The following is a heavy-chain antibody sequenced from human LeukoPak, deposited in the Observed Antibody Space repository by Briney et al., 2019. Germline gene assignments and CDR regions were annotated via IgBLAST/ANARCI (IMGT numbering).Heavy chain of an antibody. V-gene: IGHV3-23*01. CDR1: GFTFDDYG. J-gene: IGHJ6*03. D-gene: IGHD1-7*01. CDR2: ISGSGGST. CDR3: AKRRGLELLYYYYMDV. Sequence: GGSLRLSCTASGFTFDDYGMSWVRQAPGKGLEWVSAISGSGGSTYYADSVKGRFTISRDNSKNTLYLQMNSLRAEDTAVYYCAKRRGLELLYYYYMDVWGKGTTVTVSS.